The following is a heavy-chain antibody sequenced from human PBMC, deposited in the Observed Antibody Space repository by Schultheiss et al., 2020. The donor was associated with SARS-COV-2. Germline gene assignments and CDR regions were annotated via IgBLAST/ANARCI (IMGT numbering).Heavy chain of an antibody. V-gene: IGHV3-30*18. CDR3: AKEAVKVED. D-gene: IGHD6-19*01. CDR2: ISYDGSNK. Sequence: GGSLRLSCAASGFTFSSYGMHWVRQAPGKGLEWVAVISYDGSNKYYADSVKGRFTISRDNSKNTLYLQMNSLRAEDTAVYYCAKEAVKVEDWGQGTLVTVSS. CDR1: GFTFSSYG. J-gene: IGHJ4*02.